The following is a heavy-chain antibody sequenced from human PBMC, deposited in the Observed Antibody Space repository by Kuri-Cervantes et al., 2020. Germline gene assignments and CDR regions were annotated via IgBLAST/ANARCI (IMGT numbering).Heavy chain of an antibody. D-gene: IGHD3-22*01. V-gene: IGHV4-59*05. Sequence: ESLKISCTVSGGSISSYYWSWIRQPPGKGLEWIGSIYYSGSTYYNPSLKSRVTISVDTSKNQFSLKLSSVTAADTAVYYCARRNYYDSSGYYYRTHRYFDLWGRGTLVTVSS. CDR3: ARRNYYDSSGYYYRTHRYFDL. CDR1: GGSISSYY. J-gene: IGHJ2*01. CDR2: IYYSGST.